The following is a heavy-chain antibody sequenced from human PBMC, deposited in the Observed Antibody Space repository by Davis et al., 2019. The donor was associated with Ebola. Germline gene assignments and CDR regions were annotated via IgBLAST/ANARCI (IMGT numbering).Heavy chain of an antibody. CDR3: ARCVLTAASVHGGFDP. Sequence: SETLSLTCSVSGGSISSGDFYWSWIRQPPGKALEWIASTYYTGRTSFYNPSLKSRVTISVDTSKNHFSLRLDSVTAADTAVYYCARCVLTAASVHGGFDPWGQGTLVTVSS. CDR1: GGSISSGDFY. J-gene: IGHJ5*02. D-gene: IGHD6-13*01. CDR2: TYYTGRTS. V-gene: IGHV4-30-4*08.